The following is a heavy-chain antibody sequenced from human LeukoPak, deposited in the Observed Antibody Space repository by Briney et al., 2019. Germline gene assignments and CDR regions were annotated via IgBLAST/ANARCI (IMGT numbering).Heavy chain of an antibody. D-gene: IGHD2-21*01. Sequence: GRSLRLSCVASGFTFSTYGMHWVRQAPGKGLEWVAVISYDGSNEYYADSVKGRFTISRDNSKNTLYLQMSSLRAEDTAVYYCAKEFNRGLPDYWGQGTLVTVSS. CDR2: ISYDGSNE. V-gene: IGHV3-30*18. CDR1: GFTFSTYG. CDR3: AKEFNRGLPDY. J-gene: IGHJ4*02.